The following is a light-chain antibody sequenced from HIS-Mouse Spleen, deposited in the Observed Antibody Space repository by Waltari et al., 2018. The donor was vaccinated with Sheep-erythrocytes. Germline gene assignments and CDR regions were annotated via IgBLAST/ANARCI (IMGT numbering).Light chain of an antibody. Sequence: SYELTQPPSVSVSPAQTASITCSGHQLVDKYACWYQQNPVQSAGLVIYQDSKRPSGIPERFSGSNSGNTATLTISGTQAMDEADYYCQAWDSSTEVFGGGTKLTVL. CDR2: QDS. CDR3: QAWDSSTEV. CDR1: QLVDKY. J-gene: IGLJ2*01. V-gene: IGLV3-1*01.